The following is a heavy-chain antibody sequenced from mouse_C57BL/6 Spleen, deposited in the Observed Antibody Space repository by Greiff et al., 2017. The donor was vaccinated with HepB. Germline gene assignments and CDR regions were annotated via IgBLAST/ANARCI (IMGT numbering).Heavy chain of an antibody. Sequence: DVKLQESGGGLVQPGGSLKLSCAASGFTFSDYYMYWVRQTPEKRLEWVAYISNGGGSTYYPDTVKSRFTISRDNAKNTLYLQMSRLKSEDTAMYYCARRGVTTLYYYAMDYWGQGTSVTVSS. CDR3: ARRGVTTLYYYAMDY. D-gene: IGHD2-5*01. CDR2: ISNGGGST. J-gene: IGHJ4*01. V-gene: IGHV5-12*01. CDR1: GFTFSDYY.